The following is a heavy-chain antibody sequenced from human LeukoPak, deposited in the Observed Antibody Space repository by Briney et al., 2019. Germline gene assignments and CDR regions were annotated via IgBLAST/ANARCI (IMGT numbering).Heavy chain of an antibody. Sequence: GASVKVSCKASGYTFTSYGFSWVRQAPGQGLEWMGWISAYNGNTNYAQKLQGRVTMTTDTSTSTAYMELRSLRSDDTAVYYCARSLGVGYPPQGFDYWGQGTLVIVSS. J-gene: IGHJ4*02. D-gene: IGHD1-26*01. V-gene: IGHV1-18*01. CDR2: ISAYNGNT. CDR3: ARSLGVGYPPQGFDY. CDR1: GYTFTSYG.